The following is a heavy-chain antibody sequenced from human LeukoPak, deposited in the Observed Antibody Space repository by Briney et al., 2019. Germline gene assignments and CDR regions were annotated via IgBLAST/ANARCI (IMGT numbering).Heavy chain of an antibody. V-gene: IGHV4-34*01. D-gene: IGHD1-14*01. J-gene: IGHJ4*02. CDR2: INHSGST. CDR1: GGSFSGYY. CDR3: ASYRGY. Sequence: PSGTLSLTCAVYGGSFSGYYWSWIRQPPGKGLEWIGEINHSGSTNYNPSLKSRVTISVDTSKNQFSLKLSSVAAADTAVYYCASYRGYWGQGTLVTVSS.